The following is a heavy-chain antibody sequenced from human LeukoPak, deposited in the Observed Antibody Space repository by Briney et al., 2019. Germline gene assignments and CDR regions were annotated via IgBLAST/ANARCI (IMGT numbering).Heavy chain of an antibody. CDR3: ARVSGSSWDLGYYYMDV. V-gene: IGHV3-30*14. D-gene: IGHD6-13*01. CDR2: ISYDGSNK. Sequence: GSLRLSCSASGFTFSSYAMHWVRQAPGKGLEWVAGISYDGSNKYYADSVKGRFTISRDNSKNTLYLQMNSLRAEDTAVYYCARVSGSSWDLGYYYMDVWGKGTTVTISS. J-gene: IGHJ6*03. CDR1: GFTFSSYA.